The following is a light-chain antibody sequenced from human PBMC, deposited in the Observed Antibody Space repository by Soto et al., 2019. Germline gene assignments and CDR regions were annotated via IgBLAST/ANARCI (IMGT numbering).Light chain of an antibody. Sequence: EIVMTQSPATLSVSPGERATLSCRASETVSINLAWYQQKLGQAPRLLIYGASTRATGIPARFSGSGSGTEFTLTISSLQSEDFAVYYCQQYNNWPRTFGQGTKVDIK. CDR1: ETVSIN. CDR2: GAS. CDR3: QQYNNWPRT. V-gene: IGKV3-15*01. J-gene: IGKJ1*01.